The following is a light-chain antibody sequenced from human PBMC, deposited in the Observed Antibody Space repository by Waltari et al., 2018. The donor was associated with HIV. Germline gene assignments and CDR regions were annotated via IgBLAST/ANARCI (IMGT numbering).Light chain of an antibody. CDR3: QGGSGPRT. CDR2: GAS. CDR1: QTIGRS. J-gene: IGKJ5*01. V-gene: IGKV1-39*01. Sequence: DIQMFQGPSTVSAFVGDRVTLTCRANQTIGRSLTWYQHKPGRAPKLLVYGASSLQSGIPSRFSGSGSGTDFTLKISSLQSDDFATYFCQGGSGPRTFGHGT.